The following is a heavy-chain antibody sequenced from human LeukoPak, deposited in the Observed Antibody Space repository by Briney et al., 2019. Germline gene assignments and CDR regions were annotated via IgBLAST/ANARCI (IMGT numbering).Heavy chain of an antibody. D-gene: IGHD3-22*01. CDR2: IYTSGST. V-gene: IGHV4-4*07. Sequence: SETLSLTCTVSGGSISSYYWSWIRQPAGKGLEWIGRIYTSGSTNYNPSLKSRVTISVDTSKNQFSLKLSSVTAADTAVYYCARAGDSSGYYFAWFDPWGQGTLVTVSS. J-gene: IGHJ5*02. CDR3: ARAGDSSGYYFAWFDP. CDR1: GGSISSYY.